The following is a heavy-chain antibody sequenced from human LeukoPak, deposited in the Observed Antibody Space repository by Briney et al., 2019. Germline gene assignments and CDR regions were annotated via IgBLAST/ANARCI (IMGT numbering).Heavy chain of an antibody. J-gene: IGHJ4*02. CDR3: ARLATRGRSSGYDFDY. Sequence: ASVKVSCKPSGYTFTSYDINWVRQATGQGLEWMGWMNPNSGNTGYAQKFQGRDTMTRNTSISTAYMKLNSLRSEDTAVYYCARLATRGRSSGYDFDYWGQGTLLSVCS. CDR2: MNPNSGNT. CDR1: GYTFTSYD. V-gene: IGHV1-8*01. D-gene: IGHD5-12*01.